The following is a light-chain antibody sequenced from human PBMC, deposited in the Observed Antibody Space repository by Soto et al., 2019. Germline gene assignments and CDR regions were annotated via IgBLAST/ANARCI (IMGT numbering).Light chain of an antibody. CDR3: QQYGSSPQT. J-gene: IGKJ1*01. V-gene: IGKV3-20*01. CDR1: QSVSSSY. CDR2: GAS. Sequence: EIVLTQSPGTLSLSPGERATLSCRASQSVSSSYLAWYQQKPGQAPRLLIYGASSRATGIPDRFSDSGSGTDFTLIISRLEPEECAVYYCQQYGSSPQTFGQGTKVEIK.